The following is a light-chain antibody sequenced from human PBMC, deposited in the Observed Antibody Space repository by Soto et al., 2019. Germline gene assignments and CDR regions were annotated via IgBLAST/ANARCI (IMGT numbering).Light chain of an antibody. CDR1: SSNIGAGYD. V-gene: IGLV1-40*01. Sequence: QSVLTQPPSVSGAPGQRVTIYCTASSSNIGAGYDVHWYQQLPGTAPKLLIYANSNRPSGVPDRFSGSKSGTSASLAITGLQAEDEADYYCQSYDSSLSAWVFGGGTKLTVL. CDR2: ANS. J-gene: IGLJ3*02. CDR3: QSYDSSLSAWV.